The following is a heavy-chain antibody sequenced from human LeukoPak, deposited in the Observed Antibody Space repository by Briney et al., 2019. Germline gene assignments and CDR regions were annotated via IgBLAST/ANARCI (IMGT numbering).Heavy chain of an antibody. D-gene: IGHD2-21*01. Sequence: SETLSLTCSLSGGSISSYYWSWIRQPPGKGLELIGYIHSSGSTYYNPSLTSRATISADMSNNMFSLNLTSVTTADTADYYCASGWLRYYYFDTWGQGTLVTVSS. V-gene: IGHV4-59*13. J-gene: IGHJ4*02. CDR2: IHSSGST. CDR3: ASGWLRYYYFDT. CDR1: GGSISSYY.